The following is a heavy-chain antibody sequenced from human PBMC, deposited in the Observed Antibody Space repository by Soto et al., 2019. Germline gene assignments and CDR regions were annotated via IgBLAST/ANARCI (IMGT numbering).Heavy chain of an antibody. CDR3: ARTVMIDSSSSFDY. Sequence: ETLSLTCTVSGGSISSYYWSWIRQPPGKGLEWIGYIYYSGSTNYNPSLKSRVTISVDTSKNQFSLKLSSVTAADTAVYYCARTVMIDSSSSFDYWGQGTLVTVSS. J-gene: IGHJ4*02. CDR1: GGSISSYY. V-gene: IGHV4-59*01. CDR2: IYYSGST. D-gene: IGHD6-6*01.